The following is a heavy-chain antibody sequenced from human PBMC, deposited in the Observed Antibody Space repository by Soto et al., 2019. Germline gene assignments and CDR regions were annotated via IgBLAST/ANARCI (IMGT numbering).Heavy chain of an antibody. J-gene: IGHJ6*02. CDR1: GYTCSRDC. D-gene: IGHD6-6*01. CDR3: ARDRPTSSIRARDYYYAMDV. V-gene: IGHV1-18*01. CDR2: ISPYDGNT. Sequence: SAKVSCKASGYTCSRDCINWVRQAPGQGLEWLGWISPYDGNTNYAQKLQGRVTMTTDTSTTTAYMELRSLRSDDTAVYYCARDRPTSSIRARDYYYAMDVWGQGTTVTVSS.